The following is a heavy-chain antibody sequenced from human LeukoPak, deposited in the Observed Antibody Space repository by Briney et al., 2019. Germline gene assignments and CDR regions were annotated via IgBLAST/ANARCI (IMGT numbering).Heavy chain of an antibody. D-gene: IGHD6-19*01. J-gene: IGHJ4*02. CDR3: ARSSAWSPFDS. Sequence: SETLSLTCTVSGGSVSSGGYYWSWIRQPPGKGLEWIGYISFSGNTNYNPSLKSRLTISRDTSKTQFSLNLSSVPATDTAVYYCARSSAWSPFDSWGQGTLVTVSS. CDR1: GGSVSSGGYY. CDR2: ISFSGNT. V-gene: IGHV4-61*08.